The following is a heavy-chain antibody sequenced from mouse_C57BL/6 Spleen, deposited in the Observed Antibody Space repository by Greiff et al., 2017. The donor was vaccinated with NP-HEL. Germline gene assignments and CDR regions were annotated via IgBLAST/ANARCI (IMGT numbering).Heavy chain of an antibody. V-gene: IGHV1-15*01. Sequence: QVQLPQSGAELVRPGASVTLSCKASGYTFTDYELHWVKQTPVHGLEWIGAIDPETGGTAYNQKFKGKAILTADKSSSTAYMELRSLTSEDSAVYYCTRGDYGYAMDYWGQGTSVTVSS. CDR3: TRGDYGYAMDY. J-gene: IGHJ4*01. CDR2: IDPETGGT. CDR1: GYTFTDYE. D-gene: IGHD2-4*01.